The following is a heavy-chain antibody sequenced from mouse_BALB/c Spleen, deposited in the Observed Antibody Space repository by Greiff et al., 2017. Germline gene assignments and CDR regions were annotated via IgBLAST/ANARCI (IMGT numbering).Heavy chain of an antibody. D-gene: IGHD1-1*01. V-gene: IGHV5-9-3*01. Sequence: EVQLVESGAGLVKPGGSLKLSCAASGFTFSSYAMSWVRQTPEKGLEWVATISSGGSYTYYPDSVKGRFTISRDNAKNTLYLQMSSLRSEDTAMYYCARDYYGSRGYAMDYWGQGTSVTVSS. CDR3: ARDYYGSRGYAMDY. CDR1: GFTFSSYA. CDR2: ISSGGSYT. J-gene: IGHJ4*01.